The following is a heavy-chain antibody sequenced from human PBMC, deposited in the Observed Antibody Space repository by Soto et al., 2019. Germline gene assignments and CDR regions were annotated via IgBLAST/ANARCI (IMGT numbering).Heavy chain of an antibody. CDR2: ISYDGSNK. CDR3: SGGYCSSTSCSFGYYGMDV. CDR1: GFTFSSYG. D-gene: IGHD2-2*01. J-gene: IGHJ6*02. Sequence: QVQLVESGGGVVQPGRSLRLSCAASGFTFSSYGMHWVRQAPGKGLEWVAVISYDGSNKYYADSVKGRFTISRDNSKNTLYVQMNSLRAEDTAVYYCSGGYCSSTSCSFGYYGMDVWGQGTTVTVSS. V-gene: IGHV3-30*03.